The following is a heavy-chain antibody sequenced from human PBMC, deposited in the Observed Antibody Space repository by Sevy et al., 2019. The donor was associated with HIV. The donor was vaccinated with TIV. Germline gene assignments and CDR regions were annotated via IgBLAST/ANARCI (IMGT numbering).Heavy chain of an antibody. CDR1: GFTFDHYV. D-gene: IGHD3-22*01. Sequence: GGSLRLSCAASGFTFDHYVMNWVRQAPGKGLEWVSYISSTGSTMYYSDSVKGRFTISRDNAKNSVYLQMNSLRADDTAVYYCVRGSRFTVVVITSFDYWGQGTLVTVSS. J-gene: IGHJ4*02. CDR3: VRGSRFTVVVITSFDY. V-gene: IGHV3-48*03. CDR2: ISSTGSTM.